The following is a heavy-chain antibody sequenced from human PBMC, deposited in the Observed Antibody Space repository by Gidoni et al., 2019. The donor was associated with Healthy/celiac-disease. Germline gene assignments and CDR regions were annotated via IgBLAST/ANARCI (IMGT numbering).Heavy chain of an antibody. CDR2: IWYDGSNK. V-gene: IGHV3-33*01. D-gene: IGHD3-22*01. Sequence: TGKGLEWVAVIWYDGSNKYYADSVKGRFTISRDNSKNTLYLQMNSLRAEDTAVYYCAREGLFYDSSGYYYAPIDYWGQGTLVTVSS. CDR3: AREGLFYDSSGYYYAPIDY. J-gene: IGHJ4*02.